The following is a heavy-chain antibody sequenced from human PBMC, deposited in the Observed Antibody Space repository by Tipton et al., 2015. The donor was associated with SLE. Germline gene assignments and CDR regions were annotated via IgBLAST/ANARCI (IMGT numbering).Heavy chain of an antibody. V-gene: IGHV4-61*09. CDR3: ARAAGYYSSFFQH. D-gene: IGHD3-9*01. J-gene: IGHJ1*01. CDR1: GGSISSGSYY. CDR2: IYTSGST. Sequence: TLSLTCTVSGGSISSGSYYWSWIRQPAGKGLEWIGYIYTSGSTNYNPSLKSRVTISVDTSKNQFSLKLSSVTAADTAVYYCARAAGYYSSFFQHWGQGTLVTVS.